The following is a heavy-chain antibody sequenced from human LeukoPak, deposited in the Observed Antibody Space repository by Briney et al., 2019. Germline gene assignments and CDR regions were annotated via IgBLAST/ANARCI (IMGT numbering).Heavy chain of an antibody. V-gene: IGHV4-59*08. CDR1: GGSISSYY. CDR3: ARALTGTHDLPLWY. D-gene: IGHD1-7*01. CDR2: TYYSGST. J-gene: IGHJ4*02. Sequence: SETLSLTCTVSGGSISSYYWSWIRQPPGKGLEWIGYTYYSGSTNYNPSLKSRVTISVDTSKNQFSLKLSSVTAADTAVYYCARALTGTHDLPLWYWGQGTLVTVSS.